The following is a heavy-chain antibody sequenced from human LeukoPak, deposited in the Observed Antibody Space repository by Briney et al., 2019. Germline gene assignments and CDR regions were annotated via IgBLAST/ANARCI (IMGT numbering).Heavy chain of an antibody. CDR2: IYYSVST. J-gene: IGHJ4*02. V-gene: IGHV4-39*01. CDR1: GGSISSGSYY. Sequence: SETLSLTCTVSGGSISSGSYYWGWVRQPPGKGLEWIGTIYYSVSTYYNPSLKSRVTISVDTSKNQFSLKLSSVTAADTAVYFCARQYSSGWQYFDCWGQGTLVTVSS. CDR3: ARQYSSGWQYFDC. D-gene: IGHD6-19*01.